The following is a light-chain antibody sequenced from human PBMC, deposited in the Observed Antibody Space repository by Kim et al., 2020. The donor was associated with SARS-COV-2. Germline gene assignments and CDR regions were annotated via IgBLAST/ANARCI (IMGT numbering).Light chain of an antibody. CDR3: QSYDSSLSTVV. CDR2: GNS. Sequence: RGTSSRVGDNTKIGGSCEPDWYQHLPGTAPKSSSYGNSNRTSGVPGRCSGSKSGTAASLAITGLQAEDEADYYCQSYDSSLSTVVFGGGTQLTVL. CDR1: NTKIGGSCE. V-gene: IGLV1-40*01. J-gene: IGLJ2*01.